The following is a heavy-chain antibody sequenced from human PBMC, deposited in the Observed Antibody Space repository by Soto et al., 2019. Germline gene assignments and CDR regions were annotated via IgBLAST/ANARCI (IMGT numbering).Heavy chain of an antibody. Sequence: QVHLQQSGAEVKKPGASVKVSCKASGYSFATYGIAWVRQAPGQGLEWMGWITPDNGDTNYEQRLRGRVTLTIDSSAGTAYMELRILRSEYTAVYFCARLAPCSGGVCYSRPLAYCGPGSLVTVSS. D-gene: IGHD2-15*01. CDR1: GYSFATYG. CDR2: ITPDNGDT. CDR3: ARLAPCSGGVCYSRPLAY. J-gene: IGHJ4*01. V-gene: IGHV1-18*01.